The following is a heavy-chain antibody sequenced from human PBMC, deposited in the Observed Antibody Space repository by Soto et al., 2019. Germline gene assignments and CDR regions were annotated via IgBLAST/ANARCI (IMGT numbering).Heavy chain of an antibody. CDR1: GFNVMSYW. D-gene: IGHD3-16*01. J-gene: IGHJ4*02. CDR3: ARDIGFDYVN. CDR2: IKEDGSEI. V-gene: IGHV3-7*01. Sequence: PGWSLRLSCAVSGFNVMSYWMSLVRQAPGKGLEWVASIKEDGSEIYYLHSVRGRFSISRDSAGNALHLTMNYLSAEDTGVYFCARDIGFDYVNWGQGTLVTISS.